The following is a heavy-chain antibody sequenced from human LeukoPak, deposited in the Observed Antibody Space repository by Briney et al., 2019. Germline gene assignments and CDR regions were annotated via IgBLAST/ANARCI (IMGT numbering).Heavy chain of an antibody. CDR3: ARGHKLLWFGESKGFDAFDI. J-gene: IGHJ3*02. Sequence: ASVKVSCKASGGTFSSYAISWVRQAPGQGLEWMGRIIPILGIANYAQKFQGRVTITADKSTSTAYMELSSLRSEDTAVYYCARGHKLLWFGESKGFDAFDIWGQGTMVTVSS. CDR1: GGTFSSYA. CDR2: IIPILGIA. D-gene: IGHD3-10*01. V-gene: IGHV1-69*04.